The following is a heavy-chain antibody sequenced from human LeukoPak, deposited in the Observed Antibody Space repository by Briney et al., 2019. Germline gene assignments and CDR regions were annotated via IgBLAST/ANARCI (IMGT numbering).Heavy chain of an antibody. CDR1: GFSFSTYA. J-gene: IGHJ4*02. CDR3: AKAPVVVAATPDY. D-gene: IGHD2-15*01. V-gene: IGHV3-23*01. Sequence: PGGSLRLSCAASGFSFSTYAMSWVRQAPGKGLEWVSGVNGNGGSTSYADSVKGRFTIFRDNSKNTVYLQMNSLRVEDTAVYYCAKAPVVVAATPDYWGQGTLVTVSS. CDR2: VNGNGGST.